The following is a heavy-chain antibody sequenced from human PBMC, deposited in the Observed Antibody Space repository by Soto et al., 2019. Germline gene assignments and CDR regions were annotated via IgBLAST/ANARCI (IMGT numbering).Heavy chain of an antibody. CDR3: ARVTVAAAGILGGSYYYYGMDV. CDR2: IYYSGST. CDR1: GGSISSGDYY. V-gene: IGHV4-30-4*01. D-gene: IGHD6-13*01. J-gene: IGHJ6*02. Sequence: KSSETLSLTCTVSGGSISSGDYYWSWIRQPPGKGLEWIGYIYYSGSTYYNPSLKSRVTISVDTSKNQFSLKLSSVTAADTAVYYCARVTVAAAGILGGSYYYYGMDVWGQGTTVTVSS.